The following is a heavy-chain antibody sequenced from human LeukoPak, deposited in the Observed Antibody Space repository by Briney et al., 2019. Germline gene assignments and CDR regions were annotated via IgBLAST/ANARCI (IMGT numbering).Heavy chain of an antibody. CDR3: AKSNGYGLIDT. J-gene: IGHJ3*01. D-gene: IGHD3-10*01. V-gene: IGHV4-59*12. CDR2: IYYSGST. Sequence: PSETLSLTCTVSGGSISSYYWSWLRQPPGKGLEWLGYIYYSGSTNYNPSLKSRVTISVDTSKNQFSLKLSSVTAADKAVYYCAKSNGYGLIDTWGQGTMVTVSS. CDR1: GGSISSYY.